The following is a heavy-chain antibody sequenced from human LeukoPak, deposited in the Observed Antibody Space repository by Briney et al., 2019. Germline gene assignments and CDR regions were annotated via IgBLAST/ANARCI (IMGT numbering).Heavy chain of an antibody. CDR1: GFTFSSYA. Sequence: GGSLRLSCAASGFTFSSYAMSWVRQAPGKGLEWVSAISGSGGSTYYADSVKGRFTISRDNSKNTLYLQMNSLRAEDTAVYYCAEGGVGYSYGFFDYWAREPWSPSPQ. CDR2: ISGSGGST. V-gene: IGHV3-23*01. D-gene: IGHD5-18*01. CDR3: AEGGVGYSYGFFDY. J-gene: IGHJ4*02.